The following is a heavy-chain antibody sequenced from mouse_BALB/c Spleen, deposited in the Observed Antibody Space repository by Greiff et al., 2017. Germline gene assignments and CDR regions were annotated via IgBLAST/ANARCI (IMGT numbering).Heavy chain of an antibody. CDR3: AINYFDY. Sequence: EVNVVESGGGLVQPGGSRKLSCAASGFTFSSFGMHWVRQAPEKGLEWVAYISSGSSTIYYADTVKGRFTISRDNPKNTLFLQMTSLRSEDTAMYYCAINYFDYWGQGTTLTVSS. CDR2: ISSGSSTI. J-gene: IGHJ2*01. CDR1: GFTFSSFG. V-gene: IGHV5-17*02.